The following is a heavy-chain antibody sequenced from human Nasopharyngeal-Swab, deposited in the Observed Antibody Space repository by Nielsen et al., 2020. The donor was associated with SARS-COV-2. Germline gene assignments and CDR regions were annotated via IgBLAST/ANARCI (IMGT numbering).Heavy chain of an antibody. V-gene: IGHV4-39*07. J-gene: IGHJ6*02. CDR3: ARDYYDSSGYYPYYYGVDV. CDR1: GGSISSSSYY. Sequence: GSLRLSCTVSGGSISSSSYYWGWIRQPPGKGLEWIGSIYYSGSTYYNPSLKSRVTISVDTSKNQFSLKLSSVTAADTAVYYCARDYYDSSGYYPYYYGVDVWGQGTTVTVSS. CDR2: IYYSGST. D-gene: IGHD3-22*01.